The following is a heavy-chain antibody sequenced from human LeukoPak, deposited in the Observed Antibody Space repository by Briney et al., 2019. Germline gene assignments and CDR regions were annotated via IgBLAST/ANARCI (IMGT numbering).Heavy chain of an antibody. CDR2: ISGSGGST. V-gene: IGHV3-23*01. Sequence: GGSLRLSCAASGFTFSSYAMSWVRQAPGKGLEWVSAISGSGGSTYYAGSVKGRFTISRDNSKNTLYLQMNSLRAEDTAVYYCARDGGGDSFDYWGQGTLVTVSS. CDR3: ARDGGGDSFDY. J-gene: IGHJ4*02. D-gene: IGHD2-21*02. CDR1: GFTFSSYA.